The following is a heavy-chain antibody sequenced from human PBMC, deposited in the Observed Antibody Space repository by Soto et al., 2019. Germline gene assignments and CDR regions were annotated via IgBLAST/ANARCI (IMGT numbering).Heavy chain of an antibody. V-gene: IGHV1-69*13. CDR1: GGTFSSYA. CDR2: IIPIFGTA. CDR3: ARIGTPYYYYGMDV. J-gene: IGHJ6*02. Sequence: SVKVSCKASGGTFSSYAISWVRQAPGQGLEWMGGIIPIFGTANYAQKFQGGVTITADESTSTAYMELSSLRSEDTAVYYCARIGTPYYYYGMDVWGQGTTVTVSS.